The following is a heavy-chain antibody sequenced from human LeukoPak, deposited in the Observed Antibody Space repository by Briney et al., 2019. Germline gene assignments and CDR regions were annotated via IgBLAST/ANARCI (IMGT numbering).Heavy chain of an antibody. D-gene: IGHD1-14*01. V-gene: IGHV3-33*01. J-gene: IGHJ4*02. CDR2: IAYDGNRA. Sequence: GGSLRLSCAGSGFTFGGYGMHWFRQTPGKGLEWVAVIAYDGNRAFYADSVKGRFTISRDNSKNTMSVQMDDLRAEDTAVYYCTRYNNDHFDYWGQGTLVTVSS. CDR1: GFTFGGYG. CDR3: TRYNNDHFDY.